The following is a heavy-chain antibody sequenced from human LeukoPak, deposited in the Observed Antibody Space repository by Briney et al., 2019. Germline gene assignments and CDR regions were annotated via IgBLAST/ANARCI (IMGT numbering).Heavy chain of an antibody. D-gene: IGHD3-3*01. CDR2: IYYSGST. CDR3: ARDQGPGGPITIFGVVIPNQQYYYYYMDV. J-gene: IGHJ6*03. CDR1: GGSISSYY. Sequence: SETLSLTCTVSGGSISSYYWSWIRQPPGKGLEWIGYIYYSGSTNYNPSLKSRVTISVDTSKNQFSLKLSSVTAADTAVYYCARDQGPGGPITIFGVVIPNQQYYYYYMDVWGKGTTVTVSS. V-gene: IGHV4-59*01.